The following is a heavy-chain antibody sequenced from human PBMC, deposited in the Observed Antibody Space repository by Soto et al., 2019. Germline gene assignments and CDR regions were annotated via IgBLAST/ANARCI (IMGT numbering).Heavy chain of an antibody. Sequence: PGGSLRLSCAVSGFTFSNYGMNWVRQAPGKGLEWVSYISSDSTTIYYVDSVKGRFTVSRDNARNSLYVQMNSLRVDDTAVYYCTRDLNWEAYWGQGTLVTVSS. CDR3: TRDLNWEAY. J-gene: IGHJ4*02. D-gene: IGHD7-27*01. CDR2: ISSDSTTI. V-gene: IGHV3-48*04. CDR1: GFTFSNYG.